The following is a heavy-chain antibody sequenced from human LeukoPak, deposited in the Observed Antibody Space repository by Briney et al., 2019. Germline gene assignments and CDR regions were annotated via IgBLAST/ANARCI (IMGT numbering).Heavy chain of an antibody. Sequence: GESLKIFCKASGYSFTTYWISWVRQMPGKSLEWRGKIDPSDSYINYNSSFQGHVTISADKSISTAYLQWSSLQASDTASYYCAIHSESYASSDYWGQGTLVTVSS. D-gene: IGHD3-16*01. J-gene: IGHJ4*02. CDR1: GYSFTTYW. V-gene: IGHV5-10-1*01. CDR3: AIHSESYASSDY. CDR2: IDPSDSYI.